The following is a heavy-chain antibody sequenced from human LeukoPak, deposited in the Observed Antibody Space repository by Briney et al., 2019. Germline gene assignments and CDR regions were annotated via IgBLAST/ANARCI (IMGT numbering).Heavy chain of an antibody. D-gene: IGHD3/OR15-3a*01. V-gene: IGHV3-7*03. J-gene: IGHJ4*02. Sequence: GGSLRLSCAASGFTFSSYWMNWARQAPGKGLEWVASVNHNGNVNYYVDSVKGRFTISRDNTKNSLYLQMNSLRAEDTAVFYCARDQYDTWSRRGNFDSWGQGTLVIVSS. CDR2: VNHNGNVN. CDR1: GFTFSSYW. CDR3: ARDQYDTWSRRGNFDS.